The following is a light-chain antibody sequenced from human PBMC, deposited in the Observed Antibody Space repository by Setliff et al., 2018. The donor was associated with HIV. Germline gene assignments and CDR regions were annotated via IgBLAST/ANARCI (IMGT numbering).Light chain of an antibody. CDR3: QVWDSRSDHPYV. V-gene: IGLV3-21*04. CDR2: YDS. Sequence: SYELTQPPSVSVAPGKTARITCGGDNIGSKSVHWYQQKPGQAPVVVIYYDSDRPSGIPERFSGSNSGNTATLTISRVEAGDEADYYCQVWDSRSDHPYVFGTGTKVTVL. J-gene: IGLJ1*01. CDR1: NIGSKS.